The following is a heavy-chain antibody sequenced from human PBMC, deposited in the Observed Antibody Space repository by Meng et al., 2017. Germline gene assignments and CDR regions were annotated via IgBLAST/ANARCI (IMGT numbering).Heavy chain of an antibody. J-gene: IGHJ6*02. CDR2: ISSSGSTI. CDR1: GFTFSSYE. V-gene: IGHV3-48*03. D-gene: IGHD3-3*01. CDR3: ARVGYDFWSGSWWKVQVSPTRYGMDV. Sequence: GGSLRLSCAASGFTFSSYEMNWVRQAPGKGLEWVSYISSSGSTIYYADSVKGRFTISRGNAKNSLYLQMNSLRAEDTAVYYCARVGYDFWSGSWWKVQVSPTRYGMDVWGQGTTVTVSS.